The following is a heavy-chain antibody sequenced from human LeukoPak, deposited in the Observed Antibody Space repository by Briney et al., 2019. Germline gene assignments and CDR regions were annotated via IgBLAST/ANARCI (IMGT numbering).Heavy chain of an antibody. CDR1: GYTFTSYG. V-gene: IGHV1-18*01. Sequence: GASVKVSCKASGYTFTSYGISWVRQAPGQGLEWMGWISAYNGNTNYAQKLQGRVTMTTDSSTSTAYIELRSLRYDDTAVYYCARGPPIVATIDSAWFDPWGQGTLVTVSS. D-gene: IGHD5-12*01. J-gene: IGHJ5*02. CDR3: ARGPPIVATIDSAWFDP. CDR2: ISAYNGNT.